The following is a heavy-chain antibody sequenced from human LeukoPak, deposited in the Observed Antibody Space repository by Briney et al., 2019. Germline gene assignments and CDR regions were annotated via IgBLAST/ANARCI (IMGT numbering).Heavy chain of an antibody. CDR1: GLTISNNF. Sequence: GGSLRLSCAASGLTISNNFMGWVRQAPGKGLEWVSLIYSGGSTYSADSVKGRFTISRDNSKNTLHLQMNSLRVEDTAVYYCARDTDYYGSGRHGYFDHWGQGTLVTVSS. CDR3: ARDTDYYGSGRHGYFDH. CDR2: IYSGGST. V-gene: IGHV3-66*01. J-gene: IGHJ1*01. D-gene: IGHD3-10*01.